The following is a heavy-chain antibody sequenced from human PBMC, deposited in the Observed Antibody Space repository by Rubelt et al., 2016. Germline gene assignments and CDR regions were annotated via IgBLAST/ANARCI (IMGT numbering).Heavy chain of an antibody. CDR2: IGTGFDT. CDR3: ARGPGY. Sequence: EVQLLESGGGLVQPGGSLRLSCAASGFMFSDYDMHWVRQAPGEGLEWVSAIGTGFDTYYSDSAKGRFTISRENAGNALHLQMNSLRAGDTAVYYCARGPGYWGQGTLVTVSS. V-gene: IGHV3-13*04. CDR1: GFMFSDYD. J-gene: IGHJ4*02.